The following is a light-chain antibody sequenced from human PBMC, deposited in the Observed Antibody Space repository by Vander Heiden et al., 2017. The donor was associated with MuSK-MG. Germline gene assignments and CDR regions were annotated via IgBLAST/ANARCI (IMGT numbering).Light chain of an antibody. J-gene: IGLJ2*01. CDR3: MIWHSSAVV. CDR2: YKSDSDK. V-gene: IGLV5-45*03. CDR1: SGIHVGTYR. Sequence: QAVLTQPSSLSASPGASASLTSTLRSGIHVGTYRIYRYQQKPGSPPQDLLRYKSDSDKQQGSGVPSRFSGSKDASANAGILLISGLQSEDEADYYCMIWHSSAVVFGGGTKLTVL.